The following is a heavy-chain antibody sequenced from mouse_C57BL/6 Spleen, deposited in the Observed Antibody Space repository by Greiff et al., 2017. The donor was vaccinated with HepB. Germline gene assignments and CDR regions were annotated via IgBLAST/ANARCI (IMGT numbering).Heavy chain of an antibody. CDR2: ISDGGSYT. Sequence: DVHLVESGGGLVKPGGSLKLSCAASGFTFSSYAMSWVRQTPEKRLEWVATISDGGSYTYYPDNVKGRFTISRDNAKNNLYLQMSHLKSEDTAMYYCARGITGAYFDYWGQGTTLTVSS. J-gene: IGHJ2*01. D-gene: IGHD4-1*01. CDR3: ARGITGAYFDY. V-gene: IGHV5-4*01. CDR1: GFTFSSYA.